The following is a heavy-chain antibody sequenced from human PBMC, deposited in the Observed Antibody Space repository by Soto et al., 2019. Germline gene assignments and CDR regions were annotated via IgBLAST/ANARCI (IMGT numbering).Heavy chain of an antibody. CDR1: GGSISSINW. D-gene: IGHD3-10*01. CDR2: VYYSGST. V-gene: IGHV4-4*02. Sequence: LSLTCGVSGGSISSINWWSWVRQTPGKGLEWIGEVYYSGSTNYNPSLTSRVTMSIDKSKNQFFLNLTSVTAADTAVYYCARSSGVSATYSFDAWGQGTLVTVSS. J-gene: IGHJ5*02. CDR3: ARSSGVSATYSFDA.